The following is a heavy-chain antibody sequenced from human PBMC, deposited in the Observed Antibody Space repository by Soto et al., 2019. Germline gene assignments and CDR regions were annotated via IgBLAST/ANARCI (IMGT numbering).Heavy chain of an antibody. Sequence: QVQLVESGGGVVQPGRSLRLSCAASGFTFSSYGMHWVRQAPGKGLXXXXXISYDGSNKYYADSVKGRFTISRDNSKNTLYLQMNSLRAEDTAVYYCAKDERYFDWLDYYYYMDVWGKGTTVTVSS. CDR1: GFTFSSYG. CDR2: ISYDGSNK. V-gene: IGHV3-30*18. D-gene: IGHD3-9*01. J-gene: IGHJ6*03. CDR3: AKDERYFDWLDYYYYMDV.